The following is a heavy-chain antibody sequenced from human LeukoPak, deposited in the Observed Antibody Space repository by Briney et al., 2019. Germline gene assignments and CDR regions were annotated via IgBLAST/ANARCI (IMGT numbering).Heavy chain of an antibody. J-gene: IGHJ4*02. CDR1: GYNFATYG. D-gene: IGHD6-13*01. CDR3: AKVAGDRMDY. CDR2: ISANTGKT. Sequence: ASVTVSCKTSGYNFATYGFCWVRQAPGDGLEWMGWISANTGKTSYAQKFQDRVTMTTDTSTTTAYMELRNLRLDDTAVYFCAKVAGDRMDYWGQGTLVTVSS. V-gene: IGHV1-18*01.